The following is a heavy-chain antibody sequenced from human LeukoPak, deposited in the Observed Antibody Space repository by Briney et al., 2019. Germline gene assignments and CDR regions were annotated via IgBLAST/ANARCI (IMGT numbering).Heavy chain of an antibody. CDR1: GFTFSSHW. D-gene: IGHD3-10*01. J-gene: IGHJ4*02. V-gene: IGHV3-74*01. Sequence: PGGSLRLSCAASGFTFSSHWMHWVRQTPGKGXXXXXRISENRYTTXXXXSXXXXFTIXRDNAKNTVYLQMNSLRVEDTAVYYCARDIVIGSGSCLDWGQGTLVTVSS. CDR2: ISENRYTT. CDR3: ARDIVIGSGSCLD.